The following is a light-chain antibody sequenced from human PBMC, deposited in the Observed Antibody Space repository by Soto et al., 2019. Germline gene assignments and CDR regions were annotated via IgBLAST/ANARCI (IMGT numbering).Light chain of an antibody. J-gene: IGKJ1*01. CDR3: QQCYMGWT. CDR1: QSIGRF. V-gene: IGKV1-5*01. Sequence: DIQMTQSTSTLSASVGDRVTITCRASQSIGRFLAWYQHQPGKDPKLLIYDDSTLESGVPSRFSGTGSGTEFTFSITSLQPEDFGTYYCQQCYMGWTFGQGTKVDIK. CDR2: DDS.